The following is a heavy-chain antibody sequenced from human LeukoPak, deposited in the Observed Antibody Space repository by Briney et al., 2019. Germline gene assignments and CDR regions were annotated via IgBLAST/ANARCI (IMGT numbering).Heavy chain of an antibody. D-gene: IGHD1-26*01. V-gene: IGHV5-51*01. J-gene: IGHJ3*02. Sequence: KGGESLKISCKGSGYSFTTYWIGWVRQMPGKGLEWMGIIYPGDSDTRYSPSFQGQVTISADKSISTAYLQWSSLKASDTAIYHCARPGIVGATSVFDIWGQGTMVTVSS. CDR1: GYSFTTYW. CDR3: ARPGIVGATSVFDI. CDR2: IYPGDSDT.